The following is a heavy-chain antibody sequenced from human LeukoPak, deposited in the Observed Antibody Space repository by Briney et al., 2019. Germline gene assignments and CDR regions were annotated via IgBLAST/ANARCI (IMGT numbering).Heavy chain of an antibody. D-gene: IGHD3-10*01. V-gene: IGHV3-48*04. J-gene: IGHJ4*02. Sequence: PGGSLRLSCAAPGFTFSRYSINWVRQAPGKGLEWVSYITSSSSTIYYADSVKGRFSISRDNAKNSVYLQMNSLRAEDTAVYYCARVRSGGDFDCWGQGTLVTVSS. CDR2: ITSSSSTI. CDR3: ARVRSGGDFDC. CDR1: GFTFSRYS.